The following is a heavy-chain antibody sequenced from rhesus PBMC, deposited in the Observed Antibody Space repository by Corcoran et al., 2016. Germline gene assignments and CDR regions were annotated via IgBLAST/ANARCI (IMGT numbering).Heavy chain of an antibody. CDR3: ARRYCSTTYCPSLDY. Sequence: QVTLKESGPALVKPTQTLTLTCPFSGFSLSTSGMGVGWLRQPSRKTLGWLAHIYWNDDKYYSTSLKSRLTISKDTSQTQVVLTMTNRDPVEKAIYYCARRYCSTTYCPSLDYWGQGVLVTVSS. CDR1: GFSLSTSGMG. V-gene: IGHV2-1*01. CDR2: IYWNDDK. J-gene: IGHJ4*01. D-gene: IGHD2-15*01.